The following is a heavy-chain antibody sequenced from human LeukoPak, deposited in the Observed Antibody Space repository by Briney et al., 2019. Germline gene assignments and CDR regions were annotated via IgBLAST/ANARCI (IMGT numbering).Heavy chain of an antibody. CDR2: ISPHNGNR. V-gene: IGHV1-18*01. CDR3: ARTGYGSGSDDFDF. CDR1: GYTFTRYG. D-gene: IGHD3-10*01. J-gene: IGHJ4*02. Sequence: GASVKVSCKTSGYTFTRYGVSWVRQAPGQGLEWMGWISPHNGNRDYAQKFKDRVSMTTDTSTNTVYLELRSLRPDDTAMYYCARTGYGSGSDDFDFWGQETLVTVSS.